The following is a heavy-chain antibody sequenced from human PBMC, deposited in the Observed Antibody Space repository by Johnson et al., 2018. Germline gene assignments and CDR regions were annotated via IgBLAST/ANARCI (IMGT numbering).Heavy chain of an antibody. CDR1: GFTFDVYA. CDR2: ISWDSGNI. CDR3: AKDIRGPPDYYYYYYMDV. J-gene: IGHJ6*03. Sequence: VQLVQSGGGLVQPGRSLRLSCAASGFTFDVYAMHWVRQVPGKGLEWVSGISWDSGNIAYADSVKGRFPISRDNAKNSLYLQMNSLRAEDTALYYCAKDIRGPPDYYYYYYMDVWGKGTTVTVSS. V-gene: IGHV3-9*01.